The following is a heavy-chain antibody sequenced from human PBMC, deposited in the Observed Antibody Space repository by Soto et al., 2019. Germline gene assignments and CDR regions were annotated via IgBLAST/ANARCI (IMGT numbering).Heavy chain of an antibody. D-gene: IGHD2-8*01. CDR1: GFTFRNYR. Sequence: EVQLVESGGGLVQPGGSLRLSCVGSGFTFRNYRMHWVRQGPGKGLVWVSGISSDASGTNYADSVKGRFTISRDNAKNTVYLQMNSLRAEDTAVYYCARNFNGLGYWGQGTLVTVSS. CDR2: ISSDASGT. V-gene: IGHV3-74*01. J-gene: IGHJ4*02. CDR3: ARNFNGLGY.